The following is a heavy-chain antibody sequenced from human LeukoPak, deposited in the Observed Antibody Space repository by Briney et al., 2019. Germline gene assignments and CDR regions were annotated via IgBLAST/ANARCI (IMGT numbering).Heavy chain of an antibody. D-gene: IGHD6-19*01. CDR2: IIPIFGTA. Sequence: ASVKVSCEASGGTFSSYAISWVRQAPGRGLEWMGGIIPIFGTANYAQKFQGRVTITADESTSTAYMELSSLRSEDTAVYYCARDHRKVAGSHHLDYWGQGTLVTVSS. CDR1: GGTFSSYA. V-gene: IGHV1-69*13. CDR3: ARDHRKVAGSHHLDY. J-gene: IGHJ4*02.